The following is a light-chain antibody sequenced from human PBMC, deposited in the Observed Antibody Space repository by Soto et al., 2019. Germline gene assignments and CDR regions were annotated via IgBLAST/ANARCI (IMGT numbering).Light chain of an antibody. Sequence: QSALTQPASVSGSPGQSITISCTGTNSDAENYNLVSWYQQHPGKAPKLMIYEGSKRPSGVSNRFSGSKSGNTASLTISGLQAEDEADYYCSSYANGPWVFGGGTKVTVL. CDR3: SSYANGPWV. CDR2: EGS. J-gene: IGLJ3*02. V-gene: IGLV2-23*01. CDR1: NSDAENYNL.